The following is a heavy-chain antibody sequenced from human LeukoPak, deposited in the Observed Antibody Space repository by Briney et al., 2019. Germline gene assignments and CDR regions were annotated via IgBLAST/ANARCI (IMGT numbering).Heavy chain of an antibody. CDR3: ARMEYDYAGIGYSNWFDP. Sequence: KPSETLSLTCAVYGGSFSGYYWSWIRQPPGKGLEWIGEVNHSGSTNYNPSPKSRVTISVDTSKNQFSLKLSSVTAADTAVYYCARMEYDYAGIGYSNWFDPWGQGTLVTVSS. CDR2: VNHSGST. CDR1: GGSFSGYY. D-gene: IGHD3-22*01. V-gene: IGHV4-34*01. J-gene: IGHJ5*02.